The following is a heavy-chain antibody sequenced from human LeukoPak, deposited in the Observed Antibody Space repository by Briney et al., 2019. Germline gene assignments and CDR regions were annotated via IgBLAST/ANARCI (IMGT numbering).Heavy chain of an antibody. V-gene: IGHV3-7*01. CDR1: GGSISSYY. CDR2: INQDGSEK. CDR3: ASGPFDY. J-gene: IGHJ4*02. Sequence: ETLSLTCTVSGGSISSYYWSWIRQPAGKGLEWVANINQDGSEKQYVDSVKGRFTISRDNAKNSLYLQMNSLRAEDTAVYYCASGPFDYWGQGTLVTVSS.